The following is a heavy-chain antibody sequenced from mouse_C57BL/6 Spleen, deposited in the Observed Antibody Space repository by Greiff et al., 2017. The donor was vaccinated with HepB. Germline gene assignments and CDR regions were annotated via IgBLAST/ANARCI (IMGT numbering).Heavy chain of an antibody. V-gene: IGHV10-1*01. Sequence: EVQLVESGGGLVQPKGSLKLSCAASGFGFNTYAMNWVRQAPGKGLEWVARIRSKSNNYATYYADSVKDRFTISRDDSESMLYLQMNNLKTEDTAMYYCVRDYGSRTRYFDVWGTGTTVTVSS. CDR2: IRSKSNNYAT. CDR1: GFGFNTYA. D-gene: IGHD1-1*01. J-gene: IGHJ1*03. CDR3: VRDYGSRTRYFDV.